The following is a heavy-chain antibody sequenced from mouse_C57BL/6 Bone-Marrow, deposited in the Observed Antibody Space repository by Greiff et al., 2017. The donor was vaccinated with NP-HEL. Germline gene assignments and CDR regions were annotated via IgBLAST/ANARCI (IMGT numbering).Heavy chain of an antibody. Sequence: EVQGVESGGGLVQPKGSLKLSCAASGFTFNTYAMHWVRQAPGKGLEWVARIRSKSSNYATYYADSVKDRFTISRDDSQSMLYLQMNNLKTEDTAMYYGVREAIDSSGYAMDYWGQGTSVTVSS. J-gene: IGHJ4*01. V-gene: IGHV10-3*01. CDR3: VREAIDSSGYAMDY. D-gene: IGHD3-2*02. CDR2: IRSKSSNYAT. CDR1: GFTFNTYA.